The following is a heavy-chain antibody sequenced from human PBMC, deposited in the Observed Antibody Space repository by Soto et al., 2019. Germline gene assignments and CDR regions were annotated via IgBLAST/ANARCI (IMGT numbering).Heavy chain of an antibody. CDR1: GFTFSSYG. Sequence: QVQLVESGGGVVQPGRSLRLSCAASGFTFSSYGMHWVRQAPGKGLEWVAVISYDGSNKYYADSVKGRFTISRDNSKNTLYLQMTSLRAEDTAVYYCAKDYAQWELLFDFQHWGQGTLVTVSS. J-gene: IGHJ1*01. D-gene: IGHD1-26*01. CDR2: ISYDGSNK. CDR3: AKDYAQWELLFDFQH. V-gene: IGHV3-30*18.